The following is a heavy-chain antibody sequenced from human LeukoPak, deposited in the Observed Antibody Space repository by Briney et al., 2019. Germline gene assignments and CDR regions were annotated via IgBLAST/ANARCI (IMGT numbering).Heavy chain of an antibody. CDR2: ISSSSSTI. V-gene: IGHV3-48*01. CDR1: GFTFSSYS. J-gene: IGHJ5*02. Sequence: EPGGSLRLSCAASGFTFSSYSMNWVRQAPGKGLEWVSYISSSSSTIYYADSVKGRFTISRDNAKNSLYLQMNSLRAEDTAVYYCAKAYSSGPNWFDPWGQGTLVTVSS. D-gene: IGHD3-22*01. CDR3: AKAYSSGPNWFDP.